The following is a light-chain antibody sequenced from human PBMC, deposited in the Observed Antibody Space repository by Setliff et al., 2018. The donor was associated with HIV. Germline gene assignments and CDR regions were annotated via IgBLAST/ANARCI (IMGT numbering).Light chain of an antibody. J-gene: IGLJ3*02. CDR2: VVS. CDR1: SSDVGGYNY. Sequence: QSVLTQPASVSGSPGQSITISCTGTSSDVGGYNYVSWYQQQPGKAPKLIIYVVSSRPSGISTRFSGSKSGNTASLTISGLQAEDEAVYFCSSYTRTRSWVFGGGTQRTVL. V-gene: IGLV2-14*03. CDR3: SSYTRTRSWV.